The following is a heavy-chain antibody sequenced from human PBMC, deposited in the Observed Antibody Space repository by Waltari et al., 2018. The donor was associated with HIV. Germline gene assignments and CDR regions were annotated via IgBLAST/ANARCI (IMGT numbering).Heavy chain of an antibody. CDR2: IYPDDADT. V-gene: IGHV5-51*01. CDR3: ARHRLGRSWFDP. CDR1: GFTFTNYW. J-gene: IGHJ5*02. D-gene: IGHD6-6*01. Sequence: EVQLEQSGAEVKKPGESLKISCKASGFTFTNYWIARVRQTPGKGREWMGIIYPDDADTRHSPSFEGHVTISADKSTTTAYLQWTSLRASDSGIYYCARHRLGRSWFDPWGQGTLVTVAS.